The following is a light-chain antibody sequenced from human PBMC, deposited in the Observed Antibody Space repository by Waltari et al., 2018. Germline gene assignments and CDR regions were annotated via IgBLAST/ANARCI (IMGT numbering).Light chain of an antibody. J-gene: IGLJ3*02. CDR2: DVS. CDR1: SSDVGAYNH. Sequence: QSALTQPRSVSGSPGQSVTISCTGTSSDVGAYNHVSWYQQHPGKAPKLMIYDVSQRPSGVPDGFSGSKSGNTASLTISGLQAEDEGDYFCCSYAGSYSWVFGGGTKRTVL. V-gene: IGLV2-11*01. CDR3: CSYAGSYSWV.